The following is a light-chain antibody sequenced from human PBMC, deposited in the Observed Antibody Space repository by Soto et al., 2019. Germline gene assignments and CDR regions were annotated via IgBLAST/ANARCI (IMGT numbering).Light chain of an antibody. CDR1: RPNIGNGKNY. Sequence: QSVLTQPPSVSAAPGQRVTISCAGSRPNIGNGKNYVSWYQQLPGTAPKLLIYDNDKRPSGIPDRFSGSKSGTSATLGISGLQTGDEADYYCATWDNSLSAGVFGGGTKLTV. CDR2: DND. CDR3: ATWDNSLSAGV. V-gene: IGLV1-51*01. J-gene: IGLJ2*01.